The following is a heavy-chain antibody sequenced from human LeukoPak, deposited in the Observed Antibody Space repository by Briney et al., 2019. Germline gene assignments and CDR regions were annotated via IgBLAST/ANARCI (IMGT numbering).Heavy chain of an antibody. D-gene: IGHD1-1*01. V-gene: IGHV4-59*01. J-gene: IGHJ6*02. CDR2: IYLSGST. CDR1: GGSINSYY. Sequence: SETLSLTCTVSGGSINSYYWSWIRQPPGKGLEWIGYIYLSGSTDYNPSLKSRVTISVDTSQNHFSLKLSSVTAADTAVYYCARSSRGTSDYYGMDVWGQGTTVTVSS. CDR3: ARSSRGTSDYYGMDV.